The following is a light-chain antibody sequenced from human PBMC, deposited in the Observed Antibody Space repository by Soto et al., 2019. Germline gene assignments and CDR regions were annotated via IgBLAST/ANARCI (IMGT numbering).Light chain of an antibody. J-gene: IGKJ1*01. CDR3: QQYGSSPQGT. Sequence: EIVLTQSPGTLSLSPGERATLSCRASQSVSSSYLAWYQQKPGQAPRLLIYGASSRATGIPGRFSGSGSGPDFTLTISRLEPEDFGVYYCQQYGSSPQGTFGQGTKVEIK. CDR1: QSVSSSY. V-gene: IGKV3-20*01. CDR2: GAS.